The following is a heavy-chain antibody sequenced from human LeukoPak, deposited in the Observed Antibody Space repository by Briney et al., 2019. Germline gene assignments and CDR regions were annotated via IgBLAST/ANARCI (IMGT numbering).Heavy chain of an antibody. J-gene: IGHJ5*02. CDR3: AKDGTAYCSSTSCLYNWFDP. V-gene: IGHV3-23*03. Sequence: GGSLRLSCAASGFTFSSYAMSWVRQAPGKGLEWVSVIYSGGSTYYADSVKGRFTISRDNSKNTLYLQMNSLRAEDTAVYYCAKDGTAYCSSTSCLYNWFDPWGQGTLVTVSS. D-gene: IGHD2-2*01. CDR2: IYSGGST. CDR1: GFTFSSYA.